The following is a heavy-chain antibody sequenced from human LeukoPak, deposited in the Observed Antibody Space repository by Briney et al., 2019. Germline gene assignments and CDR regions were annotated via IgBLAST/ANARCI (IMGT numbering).Heavy chain of an antibody. Sequence: GGSLRLSCAASGFTFSSYAMSWVRQAPGKGLEWVSAISGSGGSTYYADSVKGRFTISRDNSKNTLYLQMNSLRAEDTAVYYCAKSLGDYVWGSYRSPDHWGQGTLVTVSS. CDR3: AKSLGDYVWGSYRSPDH. V-gene: IGHV3-23*01. CDR1: GFTFSSYA. CDR2: ISGSGGST. D-gene: IGHD3-16*02. J-gene: IGHJ4*02.